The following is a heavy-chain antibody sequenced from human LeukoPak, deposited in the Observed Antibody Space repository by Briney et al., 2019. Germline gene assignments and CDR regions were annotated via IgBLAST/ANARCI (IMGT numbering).Heavy chain of an antibody. D-gene: IGHD3-9*01. CDR1: GFTFSISE. V-gene: IGHV3-48*03. J-gene: IGHJ4*02. CDR2: ISSSGTTL. Sequence: GGSLRLSCAASGFTFSISEMNWVRQAPGKGLEWVSYISSSGTTLNYADSVKGRFNISRDNAKSSPYLQMNSLRAEDTAVYYCASFDYRTSAWGQGTLVTVSS. CDR3: ASFDYRTSA.